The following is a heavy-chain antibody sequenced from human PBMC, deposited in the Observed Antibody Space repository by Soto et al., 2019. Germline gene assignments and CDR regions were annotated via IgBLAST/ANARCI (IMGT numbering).Heavy chain of an antibody. CDR2: ISSSSSYI. CDR1: GFTFSSYS. CDR3: ARDHQLERTNWDYYYGMDV. V-gene: IGHV3-21*01. Sequence: GGSLRLSCAASGFTFSSYSMNWVRQAPGKGLEWVSSISSSSSYIYYADSVKGRFTISRDNAKNSLYLQMNSLRAEDTAVYYCARDHQLERTNWDYYYGMDVWGQGTTVTVSS. J-gene: IGHJ6*02. D-gene: IGHD1-1*01.